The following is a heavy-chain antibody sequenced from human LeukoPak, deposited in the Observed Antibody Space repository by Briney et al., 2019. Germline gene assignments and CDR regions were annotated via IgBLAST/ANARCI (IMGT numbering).Heavy chain of an antibody. CDR1: GFTFNRCW. V-gene: IGHV3-53*01. J-gene: IGHJ6*02. D-gene: IGHD5-18*01. CDR3: ARDPGVGGYNYGYYYYYGMDV. Sequence: PGGSLRLSCVVSGFTFNRCWMNWVRQAPGKGLEWVSVIYSGGSTYYADSVKGRFTISRDNSKNTLYLQMSSLRAEDTAVYYCARDPGVGGYNYGYYYYYGMDVWGQGTTVTVSS. CDR2: IYSGGST.